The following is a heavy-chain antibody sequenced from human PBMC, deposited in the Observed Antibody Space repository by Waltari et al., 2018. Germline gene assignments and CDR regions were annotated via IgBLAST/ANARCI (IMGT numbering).Heavy chain of an antibody. Sequence: QVQLQQWGAGLLKPSETLSLTCAVYGGSFSGYYWSWIRQPPGKGLEWIGEINHSGSTNYNPSLKSRVTISVDTSKNQFSLKLSSVTAADTAVYYCASRYTYSSSPPGFDPWGQGTLVIVSS. D-gene: IGHD6-13*01. CDR2: INHSGST. V-gene: IGHV4-34*01. CDR3: ASRYTYSSSPPGFDP. CDR1: GGSFSGYY. J-gene: IGHJ5*02.